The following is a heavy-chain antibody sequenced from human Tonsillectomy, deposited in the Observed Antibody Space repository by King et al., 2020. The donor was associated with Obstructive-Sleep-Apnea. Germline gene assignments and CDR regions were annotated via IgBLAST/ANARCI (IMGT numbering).Heavy chain of an antibody. CDR2: IYYSGST. J-gene: IGHJ2*01. D-gene: IGHD6-13*01. CDR3: ARTLSIAAAGTGWYFDL. Sequence: QLQESGPGLVKPSETLSLTCTVSGGSISSYYWSWIRRPPGKGLEWIGYIYYSGSTNYNPSLKSRVTISVDTSKNQFSLKLSSVTAADTAVYYCARTLSIAAAGTGWYFDLWGRGTLVTVSS. V-gene: IGHV4-59*01. CDR1: GGSISSYY.